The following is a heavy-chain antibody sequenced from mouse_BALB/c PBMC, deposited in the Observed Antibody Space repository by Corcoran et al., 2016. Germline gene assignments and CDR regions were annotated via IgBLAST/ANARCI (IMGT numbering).Heavy chain of an antibody. CDR2: IDPANGNT. J-gene: IGHJ3*01. CDR1: GFNIKDTY. V-gene: IGHV14-3*02. D-gene: IGHD2-1*01. CDR3: ARSMVTAY. Sequence: EVQLQQSGAELVKPGASVKLSCTASGFNIKDTYMHWVKQRPEQGLEWIGRIDPANGNTKYDPKFQGKATITADTSSNTAYLQLSSLTSEDTAVYYGARSMVTAYWGQGTLVTVSA.